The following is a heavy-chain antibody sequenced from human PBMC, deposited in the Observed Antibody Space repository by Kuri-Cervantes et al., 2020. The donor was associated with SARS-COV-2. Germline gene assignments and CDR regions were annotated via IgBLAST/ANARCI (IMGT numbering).Heavy chain of an antibody. V-gene: IGHV3-30*18. CDR1: GFTFSSYG. D-gene: IGHD3-10*01. CDR2: VSYDESRK. CDR3: GKDSGLGLEEVVGATGAEMDA. Sequence: GESLKISFVASGFTFSSYGLHWVRQAPGKGLEWVALVSYDESRKYYSTSVKGRFTVSRDRSKNTLYLQMNSLRLEDSAVYYCGKDSGLGLEEVVGATGAEMDAWGQGTTVTVSS. J-gene: IGHJ6*02.